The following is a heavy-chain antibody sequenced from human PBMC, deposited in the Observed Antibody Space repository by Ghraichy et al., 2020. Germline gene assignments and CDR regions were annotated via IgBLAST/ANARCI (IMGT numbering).Heavy chain of an antibody. Sequence: SGPTLVKPTQTLTLTCTFSGFSLSTSGMCVSWIRQPPGKALEWLARIDWDDDKYYSTSLKTRLTISKDTSKNQVVLTMTNMDPVDTATYYCARMPYSSGWFSRYDYYGMDVWGQGTTVTVSS. CDR3: ARMPYSSGWFSRYDYYGMDV. J-gene: IGHJ6*02. CDR1: GFSLSTSGMC. D-gene: IGHD6-19*01. V-gene: IGHV2-70*11. CDR2: IDWDDDK.